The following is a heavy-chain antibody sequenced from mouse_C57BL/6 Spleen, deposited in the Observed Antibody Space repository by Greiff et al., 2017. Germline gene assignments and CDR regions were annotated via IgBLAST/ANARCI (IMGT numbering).Heavy chain of an antibody. CDR2: FNPYIYDT. D-gene: IGHD3-3*01. V-gene: IGHV1-47*01. CDR1: GYTFTTYP. CDR3: ARGGDNAMDY. J-gene: IGHJ4*01. Sequence: QVQLQQSGAELVRPGASVKMSCKASGYTFTTYPIEWMKQNHGKSLEWIGNFNPYIYDTRYIEKFKGKPTLPVEKSSSTVYLGLSRLPSDDSAVCKCARGGDNAMDYWGQGTSVTVSS.